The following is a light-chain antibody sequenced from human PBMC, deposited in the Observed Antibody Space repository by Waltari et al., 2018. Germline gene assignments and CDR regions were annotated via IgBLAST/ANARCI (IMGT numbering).Light chain of an antibody. CDR2: DIS. J-gene: IGKJ4*01. V-gene: IGKV3-15*01. CDR1: QGVRGF. CDR3: QQYGSWPLT. Sequence: TVLTQSPVTLSVSPGESVALSCRASQGVRGFLAWYQQKPGQAPRLLVYDISTRATGIPARFSGSGSETEFTLTISGLQSEDFAVYYCQQYGSWPLTFGGGTKVDLK.